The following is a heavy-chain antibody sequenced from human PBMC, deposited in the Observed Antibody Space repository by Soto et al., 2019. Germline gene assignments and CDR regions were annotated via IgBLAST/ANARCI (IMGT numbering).Heavy chain of an antibody. V-gene: IGHV5-10-1*01. Sequence: GESLKISCKGSGYSFTKYWIIWVRQVPGKGLEWMGRIDTSYSYSHYSPSFQGHVTISADKSISTAYLQWSSLKASDTAMYYCARYCSSSSCSQLYGMDVWGQGTTVTVSS. J-gene: IGHJ6*02. CDR1: GYSFTKYW. CDR3: ARYCSSSSCSQLYGMDV. D-gene: IGHD2-15*01. CDR2: IDTSYSYS.